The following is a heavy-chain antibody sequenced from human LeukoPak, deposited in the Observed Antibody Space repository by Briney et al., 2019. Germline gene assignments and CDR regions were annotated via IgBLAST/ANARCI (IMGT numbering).Heavy chain of an antibody. Sequence: TSETLSLTCAVYGGSFSGYYWSWIRQPPGKGLEWIGEINHSGSTNYNPSLKSRVTISVDTSKNQFSLKLSSVTAADTAVYYCASLPLLWFGEWENWFDPWGQGTLVTVSS. CDR2: INHSGST. CDR1: GGSFSGYY. J-gene: IGHJ5*02. V-gene: IGHV4-34*01. D-gene: IGHD3-10*01. CDR3: ASLPLLWFGEWENWFDP.